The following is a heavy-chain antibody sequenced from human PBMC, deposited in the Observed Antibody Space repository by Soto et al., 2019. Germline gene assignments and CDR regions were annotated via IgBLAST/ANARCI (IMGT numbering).Heavy chain of an antibody. J-gene: IGHJ4*02. CDR2: ISYDASTE. D-gene: IGHD5-12*01. Sequence: QVQLVESGGGVVQPGRSLRLSCAASGFTFSSYGMHWVRQAPGKGLEWVAAISYDASTEYYPDSVEGRFTISRDNSKNPLSLPLDRLRPEDTAVYFCAKDRHKGYDFVDFWGQGTLVTVSS. CDR3: AKDRHKGYDFVDF. CDR1: GFTFSSYG. V-gene: IGHV3-30*18.